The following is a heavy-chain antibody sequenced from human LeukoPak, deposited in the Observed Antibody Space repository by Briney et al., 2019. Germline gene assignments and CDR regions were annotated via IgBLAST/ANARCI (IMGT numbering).Heavy chain of an antibody. CDR3: ARDNDFWSGYFMGPYYYYGMDV. D-gene: IGHD3-3*01. CDR1: GYTFTSYG. V-gene: IGHV1-18*01. J-gene: IGHJ6*02. Sequence: ASVKVSCKASGYTFTSYGISWVRQAPGQGLEWMGWISAYNGNTNYAQKLQGRVTMTTDTSTSTAYMELRSLRSDDTAVYYCARDNDFWSGYFMGPYYYYGMDVWGQGTTVTVS. CDR2: ISAYNGNT.